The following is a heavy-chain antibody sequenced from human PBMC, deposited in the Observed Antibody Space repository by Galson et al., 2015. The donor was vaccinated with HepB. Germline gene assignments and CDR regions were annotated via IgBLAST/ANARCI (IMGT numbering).Heavy chain of an antibody. D-gene: IGHD2-2*01. CDR3: ARVSRDPYYFDY. Sequence: SLRLSCAASGFTFSSYGMHWVRQAPGKGLEWVAVIWYDGSNKYYADSVKGRFTISRDNSKNTLYLQMNSLRAEDTAVYYCARVSRDPYYFDYWGQGTLVTVSS. V-gene: IGHV3-33*01. J-gene: IGHJ4*02. CDR1: GFTFSSYG. CDR2: IWYDGSNK.